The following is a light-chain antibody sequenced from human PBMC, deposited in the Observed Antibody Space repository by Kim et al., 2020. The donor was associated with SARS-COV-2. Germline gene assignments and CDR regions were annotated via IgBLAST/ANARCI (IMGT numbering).Light chain of an antibody. J-gene: IGKJ4*01. Sequence: LSPGERATLSGRASQSFTTRYLAWYQQKLDQAPRLLIYGTSTRATGITDRFSGSGSGTDFTLTISRLEPEDFGVYYCQQYDTLPVTFGGGTKLEI. CDR2: GTS. CDR1: QSFTTRY. CDR3: QQYDTLPVT. V-gene: IGKV3-20*01.